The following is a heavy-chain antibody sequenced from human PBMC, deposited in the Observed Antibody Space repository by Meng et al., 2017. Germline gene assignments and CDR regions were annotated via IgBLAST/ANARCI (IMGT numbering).Heavy chain of an antibody. Sequence: ETLSLTCAASGFTFSNAWMSWVRQAPGKGLEWVSVIYSGGSTYYADSVKGRFTISRDNSKNTLYLQMNSLRAEDTAVYCCARDGWGAPGYWGQGTLVTVSS. J-gene: IGHJ4*02. CDR3: ARDGWGAPGY. V-gene: IGHV3-66*02. CDR2: IYSGGST. D-gene: IGHD1-26*01. CDR1: GFTFSNAW.